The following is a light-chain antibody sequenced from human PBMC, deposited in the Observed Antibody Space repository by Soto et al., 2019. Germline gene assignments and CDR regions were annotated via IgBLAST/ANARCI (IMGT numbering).Light chain of an antibody. CDR1: SSDVGAYNY. CDR3: FSFTTDWTHV. Sequence: LTQPASVSGSPGQSITISCTGTSSDVGAYNYVSWFQQHPGKAPTLIISEVSNRPSGVSNRFSGFKSGNAASLTISGLQAEDEADYFCFSFTTDWTHVFGTGTKVTVL. J-gene: IGLJ1*01. V-gene: IGLV2-14*01. CDR2: EVS.